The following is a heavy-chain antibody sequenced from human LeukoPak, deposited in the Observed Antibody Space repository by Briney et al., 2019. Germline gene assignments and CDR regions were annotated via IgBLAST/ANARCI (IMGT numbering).Heavy chain of an antibody. Sequence: ASVKVSCKASGYTFTSYDINWVRQATGQGLEWMGWMNPNGGNTGYAQKFQGRVTMTRNTSISTAYMELSSLRSEDTAVYYCARELFTMVRGVVYYYGMDVWGQGTTVTVSS. J-gene: IGHJ6*02. D-gene: IGHD3-10*01. V-gene: IGHV1-8*01. CDR2: MNPNGGNT. CDR3: ARELFTMVRGVVYYYGMDV. CDR1: GYTFTSYD.